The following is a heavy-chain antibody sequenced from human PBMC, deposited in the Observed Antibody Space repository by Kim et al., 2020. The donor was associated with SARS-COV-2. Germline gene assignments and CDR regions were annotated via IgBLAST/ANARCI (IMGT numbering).Heavy chain of an antibody. CDR2: IWYDGSNK. Sequence: GGSLRLSCAASGFTFSSYGMHWVRQAPGKGLEWVAVIWYDGSNKYYADSVKGRFTISRDNSKNTLYLQMNSLRAEDTAVYYCAGGGGSSSSYYYYYGMDGWGQGTTVTVSS. J-gene: IGHJ6*02. CDR3: AGGGGSSSSYYYYYGMDG. D-gene: IGHD6-6*01. CDR1: GFTFSSYG. V-gene: IGHV3-33*01.